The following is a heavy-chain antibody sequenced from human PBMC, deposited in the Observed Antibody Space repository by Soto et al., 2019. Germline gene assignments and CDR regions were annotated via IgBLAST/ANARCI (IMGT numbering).Heavy chain of an antibody. D-gene: IGHD3-22*01. Sequence: QLQLQESGSGLVKPSQTLSLTCAVSGGSISSGGYSWSWIRQPPGKGLEWIGYIYHSGSTYYNPSLKSRVTISVDRSKNQVSLKLSSVTAADTAVYYCARAAGQYYDSSGYRDWGQGTLVTVSS. J-gene: IGHJ4*02. CDR2: IYHSGST. CDR3: ARAAGQYYDSSGYRD. V-gene: IGHV4-30-2*01. CDR1: GGSISSGGYS.